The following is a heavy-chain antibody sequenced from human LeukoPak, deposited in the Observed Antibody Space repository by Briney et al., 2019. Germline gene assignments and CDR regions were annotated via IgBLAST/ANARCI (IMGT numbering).Heavy chain of an antibody. CDR3: ARGLSGYASSLGY. CDR2: INSDGSGT. Sequence: GGSLRLSCAASGFTFSSYWMHWVRQAPGKGLVWVSRINSDGSGTSYADSVRGRFSISRDNAKNTLYLQMNSLRAEDTAVYYCARGLSGYASSLGYWGQGTLVTVSA. J-gene: IGHJ4*02. D-gene: IGHD6-6*01. V-gene: IGHV3-74*01. CDR1: GFTFSSYW.